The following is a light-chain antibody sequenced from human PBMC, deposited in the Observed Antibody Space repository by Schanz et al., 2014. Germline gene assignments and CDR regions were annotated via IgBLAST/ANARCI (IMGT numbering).Light chain of an antibody. CDR3: CSYAGSSIWV. V-gene: IGLV2-23*01. CDR2: EGS. J-gene: IGLJ3*02. Sequence: QSALTHPASVSGSPGQSITISCTGTSSDVGNYNLVSWFQQHPGKAPKVMIYEGSKRPSGVSNRISGSKSGNTASLTISGLQAEDEADYHCCSYAGSSIWVFGGGTKLTVL. CDR1: SSDVGNYNL.